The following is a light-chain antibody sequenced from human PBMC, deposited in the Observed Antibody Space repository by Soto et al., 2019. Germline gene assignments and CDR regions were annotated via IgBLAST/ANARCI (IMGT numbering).Light chain of an antibody. Sequence: QSVLTQPASVSGSPGQSITISCTGTSGDVGGYSYVSWYQQHPGKAPKLVIHGISNRPSGISERFSGSRSGNTASLTISGLQPEDEADYFCSSYSNTATPCVFGTGTKVT. V-gene: IGLV2-14*01. CDR1: SGDVGGYSY. J-gene: IGLJ1*01. CDR3: SSYSNTATPCV. CDR2: GIS.